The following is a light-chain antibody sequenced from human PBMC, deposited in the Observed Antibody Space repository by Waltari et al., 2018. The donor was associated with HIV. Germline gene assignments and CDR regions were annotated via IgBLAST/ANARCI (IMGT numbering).Light chain of an antibody. CDR2: GAS. V-gene: IGKV3-15*01. CDR1: QSVSSN. Sequence: EIVMTQSPVTLSVSPGERATLSCRASQSVSSNLAWYHQKPGQAPRLLIYGASTRATGIPARFSGSGSGTEFTLTISSLQSEDFAVYYCQQYNNWPRTFGQGTKLEIK. CDR3: QQYNNWPRT. J-gene: IGKJ2*01.